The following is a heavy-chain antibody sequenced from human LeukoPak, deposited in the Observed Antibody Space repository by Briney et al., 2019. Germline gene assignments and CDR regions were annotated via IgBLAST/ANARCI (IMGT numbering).Heavy chain of an antibody. CDR3: ARDRPSGVLRYFDWLFAYKWFDP. CDR2: ISAYNGNT. D-gene: IGHD3-9*01. J-gene: IGHJ5*02. CDR1: GYTFTSYG. Sequence: ASVKVSCKASGYTFTSYGISWVRQAPGQGLECMGWISAYNGNTNYAQKLQGRVTMTTDTSTSTAYMELRSLRSDDTAVYYCARDRPSGVLRYFDWLFAYKWFDPWGQGTLVTVSS. V-gene: IGHV1-18*01.